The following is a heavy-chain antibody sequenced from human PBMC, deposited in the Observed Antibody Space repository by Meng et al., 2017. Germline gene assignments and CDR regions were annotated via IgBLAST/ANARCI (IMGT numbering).Heavy chain of an antibody. Sequence: GSLRLSCTVSGYSISSGYYWGWIRQPPGKGLEWIGSIYHSGSTYYNPSLKSRVTISVDTSKNQFSLKLSSVTAADTAVYYCARRSGDYVDFWFDPWGQGTLVTVSS. CDR3: ARRSGDYVDFWFDP. CDR1: GYSISSGYY. V-gene: IGHV4-38-2*02. D-gene: IGHD4-17*01. CDR2: IYHSGST. J-gene: IGHJ5*02.